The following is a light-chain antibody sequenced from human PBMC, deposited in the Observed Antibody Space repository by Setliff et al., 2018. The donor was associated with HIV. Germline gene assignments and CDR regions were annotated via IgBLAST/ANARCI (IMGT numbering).Light chain of an antibody. CDR3: STWDDSLNAKV. V-gene: IGLV1-44*01. Sequence: QSVLTQPPSASGTPGQRVTISCSGSSSNIGSNTVTWYQQLPGTAPRLLIYINDRRPSGVPHRFSGSKSGTTASLAISGLQSEDEADYYCSTWDDSLNAKVFGAGTKVTVL. CDR2: IND. J-gene: IGLJ1*01. CDR1: SSNIGSNT.